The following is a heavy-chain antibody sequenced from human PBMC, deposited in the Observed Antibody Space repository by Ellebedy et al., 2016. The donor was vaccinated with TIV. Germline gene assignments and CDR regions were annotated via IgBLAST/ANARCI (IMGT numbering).Heavy chain of an antibody. CDR2: ISYSGDLM. J-gene: IGHJ2*01. Sequence: PGGSLRLSCAASGFTFSGYYMSWFRQAPGKGPEWVSYISYSGDLMYYADSVKGRFTTSRDNAGNSLYLQMNSLRAEDTAVYYCARDPNHYGDVLAWYFDLWGRGTLVTVSS. CDR1: GFTFSGYY. V-gene: IGHV3-11*04. D-gene: IGHD4-17*01. CDR3: ARDPNHYGDVLAWYFDL.